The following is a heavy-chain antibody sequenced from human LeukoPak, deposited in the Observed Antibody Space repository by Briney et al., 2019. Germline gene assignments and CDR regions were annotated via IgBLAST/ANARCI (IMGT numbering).Heavy chain of an antibody. J-gene: IGHJ4*02. Sequence: GGSLRLSCAASGFTFSSYSMNWVRQAPGKGLEWVSSISSSSSYIYYADSVKGRFTIPRDNSKNTLYLQMNSLRAEDTAVYYCANTIFCLYWGQGTLVTVSS. D-gene: IGHD3-9*01. CDR1: GFTFSSYS. V-gene: IGHV3-21*04. CDR2: ISSSSSYI. CDR3: ANTIFCLY.